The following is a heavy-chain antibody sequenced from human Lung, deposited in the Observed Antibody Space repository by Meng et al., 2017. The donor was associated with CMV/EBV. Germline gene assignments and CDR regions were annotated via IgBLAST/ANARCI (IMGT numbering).Heavy chain of an antibody. Sequence: GEXXKISCAASGFTFRSYAMHWVRQAPGKGLEWVSGISITGGMTYYADSVKGRFTISRDNSKNTLYLQMNSLRAEDTAVYYCAKDFWSAYYYFDSWGQGTLVTVSS. CDR3: AKDFWSAYYYFDS. CDR2: ISITGGMT. D-gene: IGHD3-3*01. J-gene: IGHJ4*02. V-gene: IGHV3-23*01. CDR1: GFTFRSYA.